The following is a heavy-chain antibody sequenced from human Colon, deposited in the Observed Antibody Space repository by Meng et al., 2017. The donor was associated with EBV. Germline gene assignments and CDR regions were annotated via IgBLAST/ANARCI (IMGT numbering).Heavy chain of an antibody. CDR3: SRDLVGSDDS. D-gene: IGHD2-8*02. V-gene: IGHV3-74*01. J-gene: IGHJ5*01. CDR2: LNEDGATT. Sequence: EVRLVWSGGAVVQPGGSLRLSCVGSGYTFSQYWMHWVRQAPGMGLEWVSRLNEDGATTTYADSVRGRFTISRDNAKNTLYLQMNSLRAEDTAVYYCSRDLVGSDDSWGQGTLVTVSS. CDR1: GYTFSQYW.